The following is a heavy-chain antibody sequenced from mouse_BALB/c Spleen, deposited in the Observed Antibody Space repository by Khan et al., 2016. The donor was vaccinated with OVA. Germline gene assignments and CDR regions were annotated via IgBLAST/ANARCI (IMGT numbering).Heavy chain of an antibody. J-gene: IGHJ4*01. CDR3: ARFGYYDAMDY. V-gene: IGHV2-6-7*01. CDR2: IWGDGST. CDR1: GFSFTDYG. Sequence: VQLQESGPGLVAPSQSLSITCTVSGFSFTDYGVNWVRQPPGKGLEWLGMIWGDGSTDYNSALISRLSISKDNSKSQVFLKMNSLQTDDTSSYYYARFGYYDAMDYWGQGTSVTVSS. D-gene: IGHD2-2*01.